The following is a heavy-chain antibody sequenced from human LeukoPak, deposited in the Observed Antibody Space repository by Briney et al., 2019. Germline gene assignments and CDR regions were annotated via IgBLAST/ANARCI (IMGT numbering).Heavy chain of an antibody. CDR3: ARDNGDYWFDY. Sequence: ASVKVSCKASGGTFSSYAISWVRQAPGQGLEWMGWINPNSGGTNYAQKFQGRVTMTRDTSISTAYMELTRLRSDDTAVYYCARDNGDYWFDYSGQGTLATVSS. CDR2: INPNSGGT. CDR1: GGTFSSYA. V-gene: IGHV1-2*02. D-gene: IGHD4-17*01. J-gene: IGHJ4*02.